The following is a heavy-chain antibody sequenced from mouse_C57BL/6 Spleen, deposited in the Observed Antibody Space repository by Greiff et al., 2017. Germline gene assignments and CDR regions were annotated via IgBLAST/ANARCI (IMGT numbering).Heavy chain of an antibody. D-gene: IGHD1-1*01. CDR2: IYPRSGNT. Sequence: VQLQQSGAELARPGASVKLSCKASGYTFTSYGISWVKQRTGQGLEWIGEIYPRSGNTYYNEKFKGKATLTADKSSSTAYMELRSLTSEYAAVFFCASGFITTVVSYFDYWGQGTTLTVSS. V-gene: IGHV1-81*01. CDR3: ASGFITTVVSYFDY. CDR1: GYTFTSYG. J-gene: IGHJ2*01.